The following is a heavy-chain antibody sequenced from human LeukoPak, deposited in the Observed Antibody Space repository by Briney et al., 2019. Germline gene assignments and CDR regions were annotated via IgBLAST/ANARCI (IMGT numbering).Heavy chain of an antibody. CDR2: IYSSGST. CDR1: GGSISSGSYY. V-gene: IGHV4-61*02. D-gene: IGHD3-22*01. J-gene: IGHJ3*01. CDR3: ARESSGYYYQVLDAFGV. Sequence: SQTLSLTCTVSGGSISSGSYYWSWIRQPAGKGLEWIGRIYSSGSTNYNPSLTSRVTMSVDTSNNQFSLKLTSLTAADTAVYYCARESSGYYYQVLDAFGVWGQGTMVTVSS.